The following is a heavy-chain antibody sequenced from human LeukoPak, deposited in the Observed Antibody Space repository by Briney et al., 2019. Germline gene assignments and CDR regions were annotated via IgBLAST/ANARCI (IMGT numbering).Heavy chain of an antibody. J-gene: IGHJ4*02. V-gene: IGHV3-7*03. CDR1: GFVFSDYW. CDR3: GRAMKD. CDR2: VNQDTSER. Sequence: GGSLRLSCAASGFVFSDYWMHWVRQAPGKGLEWVANVNQDTSERYYVDSVKGRFTISRDNAKNSLYLQMNSLRAEDTAVYYCGRAMKDWGQGTPVTVSS.